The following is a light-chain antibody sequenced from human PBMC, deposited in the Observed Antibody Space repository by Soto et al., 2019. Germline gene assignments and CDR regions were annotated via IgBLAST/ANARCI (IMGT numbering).Light chain of an antibody. CDR2: WAS. V-gene: IGKV4-1*01. CDR3: QQYYNTPLT. Sequence: DIAITQSPDSLAVSLGERVTINCKSGQSVLYSSNNRNYLAWYQQKPGQPPKLLIYWASTRESGVPDRFSGSGSGTDFTLTISSLQAEDVAVYYCQQYYNTPLTFGGGTKVHIK. J-gene: IGKJ4*01. CDR1: QSVLYSSNNRNY.